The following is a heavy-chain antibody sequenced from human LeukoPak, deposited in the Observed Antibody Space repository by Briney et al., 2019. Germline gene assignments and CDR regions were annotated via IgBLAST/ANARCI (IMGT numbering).Heavy chain of an antibody. V-gene: IGHV1-69*05. D-gene: IGHD3-22*01. CDR1: GGTFSSYA. J-gene: IGHJ4*02. CDR3: ARGARYYYDSSGYYYDY. CDR2: IIPIFGTA. Sequence: SVKASCKASGGTFSSYATSWVRQAPGQGLEWMGGIIPIFGTANYAQKFQGRVTITTDESTSTAYMELSSLRSEDTAVYYCARGARYYYDSSGYYYDYWGQGTLVTVSS.